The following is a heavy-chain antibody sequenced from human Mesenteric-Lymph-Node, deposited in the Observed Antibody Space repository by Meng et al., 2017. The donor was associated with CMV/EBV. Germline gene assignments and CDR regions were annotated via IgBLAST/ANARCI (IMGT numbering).Heavy chain of an antibody. CDR3: ARDWYYDSSGYLFL. V-gene: IGHV1-2*02. CDR1: GYTFNGYY. Sequence: KASGYTFNGYYMHWVRQGPGQGPEWRGWINPSSGGTNYAQKFQGRVTMTRDTSISTAYMELSRLRFDDTAVYYCARDWYYDSSGYLFLWGQGSLVTVSS. J-gene: IGHJ4*02. D-gene: IGHD3-22*01. CDR2: INPSSGGT.